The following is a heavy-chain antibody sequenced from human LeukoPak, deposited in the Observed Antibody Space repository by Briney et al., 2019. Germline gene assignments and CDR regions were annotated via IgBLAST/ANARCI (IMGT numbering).Heavy chain of an antibody. CDR1: GLTFSSYS. CDR3: ARDGASGSYYFDY. V-gene: IGHV3-21*01. CDR2: ISSSSSYI. D-gene: IGHD1-26*01. J-gene: IGHJ4*02. Sequence: PGGSLRLSCAASGLTFSSYSMNWVRQAPGKGLEWVSSISSSSSYIYYADSVKGRFTISRDNAKNSLYLQMNSLRAEDTAVYYCARDGASGSYYFDYWGQGTLVTVSS.